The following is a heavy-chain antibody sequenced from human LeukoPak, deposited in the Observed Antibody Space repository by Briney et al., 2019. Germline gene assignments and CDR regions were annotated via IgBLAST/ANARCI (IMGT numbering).Heavy chain of an antibody. Sequence: ASVKVSCKASGYTFTSYGISWVRQAPGQGLERMGWISAYNGNTNYAQKLQGRVTMTTDTSTSTAYMELRSLRSDDTAVYYCARERSSGPGYNWFDPWGQGTLVTVSS. CDR2: ISAYNGNT. CDR1: GYTFTSYG. D-gene: IGHD3-10*01. CDR3: ARERSSGPGYNWFDP. J-gene: IGHJ5*02. V-gene: IGHV1-18*01.